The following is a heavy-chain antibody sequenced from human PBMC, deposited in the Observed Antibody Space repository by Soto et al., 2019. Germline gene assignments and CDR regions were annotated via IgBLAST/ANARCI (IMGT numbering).Heavy chain of an antibody. CDR3: AKDGSSWSYYFDY. CDR2: ISGSGGST. Sequence: EVQLLESGGGLVQPGGSLRLSCAASGFTFSSYAMSWVRQAPGKGLEWVSAISGSGGSTYYADSVKGRFTISRDNSKNTLFLQMNSLRAEDTAVYYCAKDGSSWSYYFDYWGQGTLVTVSS. J-gene: IGHJ4*02. CDR1: GFTFSSYA. D-gene: IGHD6-13*01. V-gene: IGHV3-23*01.